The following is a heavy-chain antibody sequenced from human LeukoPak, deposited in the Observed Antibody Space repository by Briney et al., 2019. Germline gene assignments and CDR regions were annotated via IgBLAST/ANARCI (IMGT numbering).Heavy chain of an antibody. CDR3: AKAVAAAGRFGFDP. D-gene: IGHD6-13*01. CDR2: IYNSGST. V-gene: IGHV4-59*01. Sequence: PSETLSLTCTVSGGSISTYYWSWIGQPPGKGLEWIGYIYNSGSTNYNPSLQSRVTISVDTSKNQFSLRLTSVTAADTAVYYCAKAVAAAGRFGFDPWGQGTLVTVSS. CDR1: GGSISTYY. J-gene: IGHJ5*02.